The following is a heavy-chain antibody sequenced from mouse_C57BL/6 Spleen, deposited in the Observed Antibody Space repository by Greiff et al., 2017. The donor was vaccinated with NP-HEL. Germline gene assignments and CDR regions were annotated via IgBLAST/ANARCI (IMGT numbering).Heavy chain of an antibody. CDR3: TYYSNYVAY. D-gene: IGHD2-5*01. Sequence: VQLQQSGAELVRPGASVKLSCTASGFNIKDDYMHWVKQRPEQGLEWIGWIDPENGDTEYASKFQGKATITADTSSNTAYLQLSSLTSEDTAVYYCTYYSNYVAYWGQGTLVTVSA. V-gene: IGHV14-4*01. CDR1: GFNIKDDY. CDR2: IDPENGDT. J-gene: IGHJ3*01.